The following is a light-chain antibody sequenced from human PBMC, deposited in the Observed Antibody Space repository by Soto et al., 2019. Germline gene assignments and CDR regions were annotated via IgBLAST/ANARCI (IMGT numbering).Light chain of an antibody. CDR2: DVS. Sequence: ALAQPASVSGSPGQSITISCTGTSSDVGGYSYVSWYQQLPGKAPKLMIYDVSDRPSGVSNRFSGSKSGNTASLTISGLQAEDEADYYCSSYTSSSLYVFGTGTKVTVL. V-gene: IGLV2-14*01. CDR3: SSYTSSSLYV. CDR1: SSDVGGYSY. J-gene: IGLJ1*01.